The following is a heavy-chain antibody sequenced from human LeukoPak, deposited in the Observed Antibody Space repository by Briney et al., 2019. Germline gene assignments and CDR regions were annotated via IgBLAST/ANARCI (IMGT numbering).Heavy chain of an antibody. CDR3: ATAGGDAYYYYYMDV. CDR1: GFTFSNYA. J-gene: IGHJ6*03. Sequence: GGSLRLSCAASGFTFSNYAMNWVRQAPGKGREWVSGIGGGGGSTYYADSVKGRFTVSRDNSKNTLYLQMNSLRAEDTAVYYCATAGGDAYYYYYMDVWGKGTTVTVSS. V-gene: IGHV3-23*01. D-gene: IGHD2-21*01. CDR2: IGGGGGST.